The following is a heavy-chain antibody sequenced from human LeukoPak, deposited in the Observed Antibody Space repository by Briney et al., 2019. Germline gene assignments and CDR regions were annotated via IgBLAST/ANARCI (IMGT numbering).Heavy chain of an antibody. CDR2: ISAYNGNT. V-gene: IGHV1-18*01. CDR3: ARAPTGTYYDFWSGYYDFDY. J-gene: IGHJ4*02. Sequence: ASVKVSCTASGHTFTSYGISWVRQAPGQGLEWMGWISAYNGNTNYAQKLQGRVTMTTDTSTSTAYMELRSLRSDDTAVYYCARAPTGTYYDFWSGYYDFDYWGQGTLVTVSS. CDR1: GHTFTSYG. D-gene: IGHD3-3*01.